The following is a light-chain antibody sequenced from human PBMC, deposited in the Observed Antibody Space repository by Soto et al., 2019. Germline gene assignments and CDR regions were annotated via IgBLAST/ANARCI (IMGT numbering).Light chain of an antibody. CDR1: SSDVGDYEY. V-gene: IGLV2-14*01. CDR3: SSYKRTSRVYV. Sequence: QSVLTQPASVSGSPGQAVTISCTGTSSDVGDYEYVSWYQQHPGKGPKLMIYEVSNRTSGVSNRFSGSKSGNTASLTISGLQAEDETEYFCSSYKRTSRVYVFGTGTKVTVL. J-gene: IGLJ1*01. CDR2: EVS.